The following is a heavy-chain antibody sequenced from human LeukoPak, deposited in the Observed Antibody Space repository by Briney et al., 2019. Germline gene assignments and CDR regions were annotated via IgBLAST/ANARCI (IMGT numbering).Heavy chain of an antibody. Sequence: KASETLSLTCTVSGGSISSGDYYWSWLRQPPGKGLEWIGYIYYSGSTYYNPSLKSRVTISVDTSKNQFSLKLSSVTAADTAVYYCARPPKDGSYWYFDLWGRGTLVTVSS. J-gene: IGHJ2*01. CDR2: IYYSGST. CDR3: ARPPKDGSYWYFDL. CDR1: GGSISSGDYY. V-gene: IGHV4-30-4*08. D-gene: IGHD5-24*01.